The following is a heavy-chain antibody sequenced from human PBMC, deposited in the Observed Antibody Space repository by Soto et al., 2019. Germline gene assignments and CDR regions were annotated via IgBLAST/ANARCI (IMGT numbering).Heavy chain of an antibody. J-gene: IGHJ4*02. CDR2: INPSSGGT. CDR3: ARANSGDDDEFDY. V-gene: IGHV1-2*02. CDR1: GYTFTGYY. Sequence: ASVKVSCKASGYTFTGYYMHWLRQSPGQGLEWMGWINPSSGGTNYAQQFQGRVTMTRDTSISSAYMELSGLRSDDTAVYFCARANSGDDDEFDYWGQGTPVTVSS. D-gene: IGHD5-12*01.